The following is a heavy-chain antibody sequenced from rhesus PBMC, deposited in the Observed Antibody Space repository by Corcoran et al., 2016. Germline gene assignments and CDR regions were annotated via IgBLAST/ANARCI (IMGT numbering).Heavy chain of an antibody. Sequence: QVQLQESGPGLVKPSEILSLPCAVSGGSISRNYWTWIRQPPGKGLEWIRRISGSSGSTDYNPSLKSRVTISTDTSKNQFSLKLNSVTAADTAVYYCARDLGYYGRIFDYWGQGVLVTVSS. J-gene: IGHJ4*01. V-gene: IGHV4-173*01. CDR3: ARDLGYYGRIFDY. D-gene: IGHD3-3*01. CDR2: ISGSSGST. CDR1: GGSISRNY.